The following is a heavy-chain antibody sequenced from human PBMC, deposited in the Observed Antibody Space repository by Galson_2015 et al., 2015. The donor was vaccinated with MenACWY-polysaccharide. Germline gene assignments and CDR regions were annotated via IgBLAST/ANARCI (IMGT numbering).Heavy chain of an antibody. D-gene: IGHD3-16*01. CDR2: TSGGGDYP. CDR1: GFTFNENA. CDR3: AKFWGDSSGQPTGISVFDK. Sequence: SLRLSCAASGFTFNENAMGWVRQAPGKGLEWVSGTSGGGDYPFYADSVKGRFTISRDNSKNTLYLQMNSLRAEDTAIYFCAKFWGDSSGQPTGISVFDKWGRGTLVTVSS. V-gene: IGHV3-23*01. J-gene: IGHJ4*02.